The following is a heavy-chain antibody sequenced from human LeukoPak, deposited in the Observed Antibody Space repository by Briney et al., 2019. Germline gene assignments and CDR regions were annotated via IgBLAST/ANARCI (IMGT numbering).Heavy chain of an antibody. Sequence: SSETLSLTCTVSGGSMSSYYWSFIRQPAGKGLEWMGRIHTSWTTYYNPSLKSRVTMSVDTSRNQFSLRLTSVTAADTAVYYCARGDYYDGGGRNWFDPWGQGTLVTVSS. CDR1: GGSMSSYY. J-gene: IGHJ5*02. CDR3: ARGDYYDGGGRNWFDP. CDR2: IHTSWTT. V-gene: IGHV4-4*07. D-gene: IGHD3-16*01.